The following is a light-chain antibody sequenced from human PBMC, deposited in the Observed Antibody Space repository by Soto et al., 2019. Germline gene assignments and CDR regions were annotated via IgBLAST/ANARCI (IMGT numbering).Light chain of an antibody. CDR2: WAS. CDR1: QSVLYSSNNKDY. Sequence: DIVVTQSPDSLALSLGERATINCKSSQSVLYSSNNKDYLAWYQQKPGQPPKLLIYWASTRESGVPDRFSGSGSGTDFPLTISSLQAEDVAVYYCQQYFDRPLTFGGGTKVEIK. V-gene: IGKV4-1*01. J-gene: IGKJ4*01. CDR3: QQYFDRPLT.